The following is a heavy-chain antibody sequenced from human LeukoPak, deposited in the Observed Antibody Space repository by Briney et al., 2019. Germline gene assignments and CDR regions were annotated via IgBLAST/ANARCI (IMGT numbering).Heavy chain of an antibody. CDR1: GGSMSDYY. D-gene: IGHD3-3*01. V-gene: IGHV4-59*01. Sequence: SETLSLTCTVSGGSMSDYYWNWIRQPPGRGLEWIGYIYYSGSTTYNPSLKSRVTMSVDTAKNQFSLKLGSVTAADTAVYYCARGDFCSKSNCYLRPMDVGGKGTTVTVSS. CDR2: IYYSGST. CDR3: ARGDFCSKSNCYLRPMDV. J-gene: IGHJ6*03.